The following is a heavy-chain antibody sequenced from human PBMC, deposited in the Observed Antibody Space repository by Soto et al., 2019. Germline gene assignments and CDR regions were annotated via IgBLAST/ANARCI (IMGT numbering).Heavy chain of an antibody. Sequence: VCSLGLSCAASGFTFSNYGMTWVRQVSGKGLEWVSTIISTGVDTYYADSMKGRFAISRDNSKNTLYLQMNSLRTDDTAVYYCAKGGGNYLDYWGQGTVVTVSS. D-gene: IGHD3-16*02. J-gene: IGHJ4*02. CDR1: GFTFSNYG. CDR2: IISTGVDT. CDR3: AKGGGNYLDY. V-gene: IGHV3-23*01.